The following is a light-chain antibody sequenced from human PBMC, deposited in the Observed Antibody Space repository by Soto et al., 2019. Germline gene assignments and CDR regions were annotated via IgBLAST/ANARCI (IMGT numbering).Light chain of an antibody. Sequence: QLVLTQPPSASGTPGQRVTISCSGSSSNIGSNAVNWYQQLPGTAPKLLIYTNNQRPSGVPDRFSGSKSGTSASLAISGLQSEDEADYYCAGWDDSLIGVVFGGGTKLTVL. V-gene: IGLV1-44*01. CDR2: TNN. J-gene: IGLJ2*01. CDR3: AGWDDSLIGVV. CDR1: SSNIGSNA.